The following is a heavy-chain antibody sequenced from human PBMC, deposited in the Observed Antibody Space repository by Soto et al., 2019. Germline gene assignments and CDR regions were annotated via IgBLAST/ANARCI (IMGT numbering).Heavy chain of an antibody. CDR3: ARDRRDGYKRYFEF. CDR1: GGSISSGGYY. V-gene: IGHV4-31*03. Sequence: PSETLSLTCTVSGGSISSGGYYWSWIRQHPGKGLEWIGYIYYSGSTYYNPSLKSRVTISVDTSKNHLSLTLNSVTSADTAVYFCARDRRDGYKRYFEFWGQGNQVTVSS. D-gene: IGHD5-12*01. CDR2: IYYSGST. J-gene: IGHJ4*02.